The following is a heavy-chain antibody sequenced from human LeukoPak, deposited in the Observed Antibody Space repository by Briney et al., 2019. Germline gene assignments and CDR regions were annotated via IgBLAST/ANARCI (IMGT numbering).Heavy chain of an antibody. CDR1: GGSFSGYY. CDR3: ARVKLGDIVLVPAAAFDY. CDR2: INHSGST. J-gene: IGHJ4*02. V-gene: IGHV4-34*01. Sequence: SETLSLTCAVYGGSFSGYYWNWIRQPPGKGLEWIGEINHSGSTNYNPSLKSRVTISVDTSKNQFSLKLSSVTAADTAVYYCARVKLGDIVLVPAAAFDYWGQGTLVTVSS. D-gene: IGHD2-2*01.